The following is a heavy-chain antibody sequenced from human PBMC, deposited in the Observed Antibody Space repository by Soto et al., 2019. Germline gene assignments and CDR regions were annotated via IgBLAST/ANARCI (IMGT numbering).Heavy chain of an antibody. CDR2: ISAYNGNT. Sequence: QVQLVQSGAEVKKPGASVKVSCKASGYTFTSYGISWVRQAPGQGLEWMGWISAYNGNTNYAQKLQGRVNMTTDTSTSTAYMELRSLRSDDTAVYYCARGRPYYDYVWVSYRYPYYFDYWGQGTLVTVSS. D-gene: IGHD3-16*02. J-gene: IGHJ4*02. CDR3: ARGRPYYDYVWVSYRYPYYFDY. V-gene: IGHV1-18*04. CDR1: GYTFTSYG.